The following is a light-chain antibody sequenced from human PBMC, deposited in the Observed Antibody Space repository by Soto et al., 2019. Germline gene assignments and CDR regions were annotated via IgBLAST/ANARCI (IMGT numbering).Light chain of an antibody. J-gene: IGKJ3*01. CDR3: QQYGSSLFT. Sequence: EKVLTQSPGTLSLSPGERATLSCRASQSVSSSYLAWYQQKPGQAPMLLIYGASSRATGIPDRFSGSGSGTDFHLTISRLEPEYLAVYYCQQYGSSLFTFGPGTKVDI. CDR2: GAS. V-gene: IGKV3-20*01. CDR1: QSVSSSY.